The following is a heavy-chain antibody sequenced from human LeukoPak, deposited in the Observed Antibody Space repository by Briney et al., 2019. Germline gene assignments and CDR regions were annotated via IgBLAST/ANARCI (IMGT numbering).Heavy chain of an antibody. V-gene: IGHV4-34*01. D-gene: IGHD3-16*02. CDR1: GGSFSGYY. Sequence: PSETLSLTCAVYGGSFSGYYWSWIRQPPGKGLEWIGEINHSGSTNYNPSLKSRVTISVDTSKNQFSLKRSSVTAADTAVYYCARGSLYYDYVWGSYRFWYFDYWGQGTLVTVSS. J-gene: IGHJ4*02. CDR3: ARGSLYYDYVWGSYRFWYFDY. CDR2: INHSGST.